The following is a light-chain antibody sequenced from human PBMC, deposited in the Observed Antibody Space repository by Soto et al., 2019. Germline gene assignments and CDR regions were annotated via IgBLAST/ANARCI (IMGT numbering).Light chain of an antibody. CDR2: SAS. J-gene: IGKJ1*01. V-gene: IGKV1-17*01. CDR3: LQHNRYPWT. Sequence: DIQMTQSPSSLSASVGDRVTITCRASQGMSKDLDWFQQKPGKAPKRLIYSASSLQSGVPARFSGSGSGTEFTLTITSLQPEDFATYSCLQHNRYPWTFGQGTKVEIK. CDR1: QGMSKD.